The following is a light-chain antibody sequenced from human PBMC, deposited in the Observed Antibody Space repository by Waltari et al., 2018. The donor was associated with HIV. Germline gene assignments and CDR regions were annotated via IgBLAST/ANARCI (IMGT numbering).Light chain of an antibody. J-gene: IGKJ3*01. CDR2: AAS. V-gene: IGKV1-39*01. CDR1: QSISAH. CDR3: QQSYSTPLS. Sequence: DIQMTQSPSSLSASVGDRVNIACRASQSISAHLNWYQQKPGKVPKLLIYAASSLQSGVPSRFSGSGSGTDFTLTISSLQPEDFAIYYCQQSYSTPLSFGPGTKVDIK.